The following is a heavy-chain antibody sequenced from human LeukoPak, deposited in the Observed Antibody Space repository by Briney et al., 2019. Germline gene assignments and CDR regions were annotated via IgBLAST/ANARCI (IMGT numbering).Heavy chain of an antibody. CDR1: GYTFTSYG. D-gene: IGHD1-26*01. CDR3: ARDIVGAKKGDPFDY. Sequence: ASVKVSCKASGYTFTSYGISWVRQAPGQGLEWMGWISAYNGNTNYAQKLQGRVTMTTDTSTSTAYMELRSLRSDDTAVYYCARDIVGAKKGDPFDYWGQGTLVTVSS. V-gene: IGHV1-18*01. J-gene: IGHJ4*02. CDR2: ISAYNGNT.